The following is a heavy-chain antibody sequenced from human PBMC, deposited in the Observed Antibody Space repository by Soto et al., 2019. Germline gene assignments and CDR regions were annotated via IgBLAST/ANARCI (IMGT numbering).Heavy chain of an antibody. CDR1: GFTVSNHA. CDR3: AKKSTDSSGYSDY. D-gene: IGHD2-2*01. V-gene: IGHV3-23*01. CDR2: ISGSGGSS. Sequence: GGSLRLSCATSGFTVSNHAMSWVRQAPGKGLEWVSGISGSGGSSYYADSVKGRFAISRDNSKNTLNLQMDSLRAEDTAVYYCAKKSTDSSGYSDYWGQGTVVTVSS. J-gene: IGHJ4*02.